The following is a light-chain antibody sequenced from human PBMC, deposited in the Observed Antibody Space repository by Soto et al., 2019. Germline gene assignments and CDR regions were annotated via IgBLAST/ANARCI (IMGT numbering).Light chain of an antibody. J-gene: IGKJ1*01. CDR1: DNVRTF. CDR3: HHHSHGTGWT. CDR2: GAS. V-gene: IGKV3-11*01. Sequence: LTPRASSLAWSSLARATLSCTPSDNVRTFVDWYQQKPGQAPRLLIYGASNRATGIPARFSGSGSGTDFTLTISNLEPEDFAVYYCHHHSHGTGWTVGQGTKVDTK.